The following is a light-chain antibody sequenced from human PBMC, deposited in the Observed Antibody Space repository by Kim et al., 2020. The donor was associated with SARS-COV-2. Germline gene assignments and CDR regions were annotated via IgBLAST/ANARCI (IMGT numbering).Light chain of an antibody. CDR1: QSISSN. CDR2: GTS. CDR3: QQYNNWPPAYT. V-gene: IGKV3-15*01. J-gene: IGKJ2*01. Sequence: YPGERVTLSCRASQSISSNLAWYQQKPGQAPRLLIYGTSTRATGIPARFSGSGSGTEFTLTISSLQSEDFAVYYCQQYNNWPPAYTFGQGTKLEI.